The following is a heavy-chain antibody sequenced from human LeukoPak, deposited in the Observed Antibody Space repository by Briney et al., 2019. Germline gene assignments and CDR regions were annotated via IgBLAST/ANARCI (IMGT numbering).Heavy chain of an antibody. CDR1: DDSFTIYY. J-gene: IGHJ6*03. Sequence: SETLSPTCSVSDDSFTIYYWTWIRKPPGKGLDWIGYIDHTGTTNYKQSLNSRVSISRDTSKNHFSRQLSSVTAADTAVYFCARGRVSSSTWHSTYYYYFYMDVWGKGTTVTVSS. CDR2: IDHTGTT. CDR3: ARGRVSSSTWHSTYYYYFYMDV. D-gene: IGHD4-11*01. V-gene: IGHV4-59*01.